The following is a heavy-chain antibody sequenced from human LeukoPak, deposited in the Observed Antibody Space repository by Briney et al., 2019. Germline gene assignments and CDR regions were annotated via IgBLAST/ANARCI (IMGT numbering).Heavy chain of an antibody. V-gene: IGHV3-9*01. CDR3: ASAPGLFDY. CDR1: GFTFDDYA. CDR2: VSWNSSTI. Sequence: PGGSLRLSCAASGFTFDDYAMHWVRQAPGQGLEWVSGVSWNSSTIGYADSAKGRFTISRDNAKNSLYLQMNSLRAEDTAVYYCASAPGLFDYWGQGTLVTVSS. J-gene: IGHJ4*02. D-gene: IGHD3-3*01.